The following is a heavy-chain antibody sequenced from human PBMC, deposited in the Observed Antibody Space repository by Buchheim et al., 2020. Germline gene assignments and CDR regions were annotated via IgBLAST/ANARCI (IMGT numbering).Heavy chain of an antibody. CDR2: IRYDGSNK. J-gene: IGHJ6*02. CDR3: AKSRGLRFLEGLSMDV. Sequence: QVQLVESGGGVVQPGRSLRLSCAASGFTFSSYGMHWVRQAPGKGLEWVAFIRYDGSNKYYADSVKGRFTISRDISKNTLSLQMNSLRAEDTAVYYCAKSRGLRFLEGLSMDVWGQGTT. V-gene: IGHV3-30*02. D-gene: IGHD3-3*01. CDR1: GFTFSSYG.